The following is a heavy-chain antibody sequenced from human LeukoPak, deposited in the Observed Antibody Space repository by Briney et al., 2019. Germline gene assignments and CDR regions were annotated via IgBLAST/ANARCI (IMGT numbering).Heavy chain of an antibody. CDR2: FDPEDGET. Sequence: ASVKVSCKVSGYTLTELSMHWVRQAPGKGLEWMGGFDPEDGETIYAQKFQGRVTMTEDTSTDTAYMELSSLRSEDTAVYYCATALITMVRGVTPYYYYYYMDVWGKGTTVTVSS. CDR3: ATALITMVRGVTPYYYYYYMDV. CDR1: GYTLTELS. J-gene: IGHJ6*03. D-gene: IGHD3-10*01. V-gene: IGHV1-24*01.